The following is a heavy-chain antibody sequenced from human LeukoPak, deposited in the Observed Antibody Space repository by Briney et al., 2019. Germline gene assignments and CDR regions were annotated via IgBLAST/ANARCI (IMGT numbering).Heavy chain of an antibody. V-gene: IGHV1-18*01. Sequence: ASVKVSCKTSGYTFTSYGISWVRQAPGQGLEWMGWISAYNGNTNYAQKLQGRVTMTTDTSTSTAYMELRSLRSDDTAVYYCARVVAPYIAAAENFDYWGQGTLVTVSS. CDR1: GYTFTSYG. D-gene: IGHD6-13*01. CDR2: ISAYNGNT. CDR3: ARVVAPYIAAAENFDY. J-gene: IGHJ4*02.